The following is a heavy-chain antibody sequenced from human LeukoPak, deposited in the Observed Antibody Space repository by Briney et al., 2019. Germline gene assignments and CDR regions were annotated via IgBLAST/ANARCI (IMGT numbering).Heavy chain of an antibody. CDR2: IIPILGIA. J-gene: IGHJ5*02. Sequence: SVKVSCKASGGTFSSYTISWVRQAPGQGLEWMGRIIPILGIANYAQKFRGRVTITADKSTSTAYMELSSLRSEDTAVYYCARESVPAAIFTAHWFDPWGQGTLVTVSS. V-gene: IGHV1-69*04. CDR1: GGTFSSYT. CDR3: ARESVPAAIFTAHWFDP. D-gene: IGHD2-2*01.